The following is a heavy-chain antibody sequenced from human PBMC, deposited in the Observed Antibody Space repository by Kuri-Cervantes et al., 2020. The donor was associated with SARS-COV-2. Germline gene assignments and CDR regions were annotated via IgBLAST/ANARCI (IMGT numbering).Heavy chain of an antibody. D-gene: IGHD2-2*01. V-gene: IGHV1-46*01. J-gene: IGHJ6*02. CDR2: INPSGGST. CDR3: ARGRVVPAAIVYYYGMDV. Sequence: ASVKVSCKASGYTFTSYYMHWVRQAPGQGLEWMGIINPSGGSTSYAQKFQGRVTITADESTSTAYMELSSLRSEDTAVYYCARGRVVPAAIVYYYGMDVWGQGTTVTVSS. CDR1: GYTFTSYY.